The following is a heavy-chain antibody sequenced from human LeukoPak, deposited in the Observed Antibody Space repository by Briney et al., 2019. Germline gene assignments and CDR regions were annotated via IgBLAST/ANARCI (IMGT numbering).Heavy chain of an antibody. J-gene: IGHJ4*02. CDR2: INPSSGRT. CDR1: GYTFSAYY. CDR3: ARVRNSGFRYVDS. V-gene: IGHV1-2*02. D-gene: IGHD5-12*01. Sequence: WASVKVSCKASGYTFSAYYIHWVRQAPGQGLEWMGWINPSSGRTNYAWRFQGRVTMTSDTSITTAYMELSRLTSDDTAVYYCARVRNSGFRYVDSWGQGTLVTVSS.